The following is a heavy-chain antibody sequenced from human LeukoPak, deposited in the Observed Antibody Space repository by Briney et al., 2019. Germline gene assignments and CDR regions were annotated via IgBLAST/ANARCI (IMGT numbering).Heavy chain of an antibody. CDR2: IYYSGST. Sequence: RTSETLSLTCTVSGGSIGSTTYYWGWIRQPPGKELECIGSIYYSGSTYYNPSLKSRVTISLDTSKNQFSLKLSSVTAADTAVYYCARHKQSGTYYDAFDIWGQGAMVTVSS. CDR3: ARHKQSGTYYDAFDI. V-gene: IGHV4-39*01. D-gene: IGHD1-26*01. CDR1: GGSIGSTTYY. J-gene: IGHJ3*02.